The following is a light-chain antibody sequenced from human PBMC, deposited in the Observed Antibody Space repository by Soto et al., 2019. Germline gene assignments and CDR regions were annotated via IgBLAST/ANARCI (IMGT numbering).Light chain of an antibody. CDR3: QQYSSYSVFT. CDR2: QTS. CDR1: QGIGVW. Sequence: DIQMTQSPSTLSASVGDRVIITCRASQGIGVWLAWYQQKPGKAPKLLIYQTSTLESGFPSRFSGSGSGTEFPLTISCLQPDDFASYYCQQYSSYSVFTFGPGTKVDIK. J-gene: IGKJ3*01. V-gene: IGKV1-5*03.